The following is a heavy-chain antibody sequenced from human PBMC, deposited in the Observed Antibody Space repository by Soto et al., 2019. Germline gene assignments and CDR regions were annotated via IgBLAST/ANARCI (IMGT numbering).Heavy chain of an antibody. V-gene: IGHV1-69*13. D-gene: IGHD3-22*01. CDR1: GGTFSSYA. Sequence: SVKVSCKASGGTFSSYAISWVRQAPGQGLEWMGGIIPIFGTANYAQKFQGRVTITADESASTAYMELSSLRSEDTAVYYCAEDYYDGSGSSYWGQGTLVTVSS. J-gene: IGHJ4*02. CDR3: AEDYYDGSGSSY. CDR2: IIPIFGTA.